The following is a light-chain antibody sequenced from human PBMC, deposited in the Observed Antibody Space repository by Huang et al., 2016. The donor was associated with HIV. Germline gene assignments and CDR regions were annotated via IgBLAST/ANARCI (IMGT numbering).Light chain of an antibody. CDR3: QQYNDWPIT. V-gene: IGKV3D-15*01. CDR1: QSVSSN. CDR2: GAS. Sequence: EIVMTQSPATLSVSPVERATLSCRTSQSVSSNLAWYQQKPGQAPRLLIYGASTRAAGIPARFRGSGSGTEFTRTISSPQSEDFALYYCQQYNDWPITFGPGTRVDIK. J-gene: IGKJ3*01.